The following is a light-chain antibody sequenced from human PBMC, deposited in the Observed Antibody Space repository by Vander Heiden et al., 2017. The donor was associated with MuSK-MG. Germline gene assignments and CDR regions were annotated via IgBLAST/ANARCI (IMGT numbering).Light chain of an antibody. J-gene: IGKJ2*01. V-gene: IGKV3-15*01. CDR2: GAS. Sequence: EIAMTQSPATLSVSPGEGATLSCRASQSVSDNLAWYQQKPGQAPRLLIYGASTRAAGVPARFSGSGSGTEFTLTISSLQSEDFAVYYCQQYNNWPPYTFGQGTKLXIK. CDR3: QQYNNWPPYT. CDR1: QSVSDN.